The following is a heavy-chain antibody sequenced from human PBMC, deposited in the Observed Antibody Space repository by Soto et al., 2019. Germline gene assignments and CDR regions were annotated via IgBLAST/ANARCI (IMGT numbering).Heavy chain of an antibody. Sequence: PAGSLRLSCAASVFTFSSSGIHWVRQAQGKGLEWVAVISYDGSNKYYADSVKGRFTISRDNSKNTLYLQMNSLRAEDTAVYYSAKDFIAVAGTFDYYYYGMDVWSQVTTVTDSS. D-gene: IGHD6-19*01. CDR1: VFTFSSSG. CDR3: AKDFIAVAGTFDYYYYGMDV. J-gene: IGHJ6*02. V-gene: IGHV3-30*18. CDR2: ISYDGSNK.